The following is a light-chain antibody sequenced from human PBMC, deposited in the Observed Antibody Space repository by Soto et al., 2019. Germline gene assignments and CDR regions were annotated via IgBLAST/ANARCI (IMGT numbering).Light chain of an antibody. V-gene: IGLV2-23*02. CDR1: SSDVGSYNL. CDR3: CSYAGSHWV. J-gene: IGLJ3*02. CDR2: EVS. Sequence: QSALTQPASVSGSPGQSITISCTGTSSDVGSYNLVSWYQQHPGKAPKLMIYEVSSRPSGISNRFSGSKSGNTASLTISGLQAEDEADYYCCSYAGSHWVFGGGTQLTVL.